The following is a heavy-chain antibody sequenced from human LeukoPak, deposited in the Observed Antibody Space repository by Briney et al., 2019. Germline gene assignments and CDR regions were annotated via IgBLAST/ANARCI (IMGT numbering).Heavy chain of an antibody. CDR2: IYSGGST. Sequence: GGPLRLSCAASGFTVSSNYMNWVRQAPGKGLEWVSVIYSGGSTYYADSVKGRFTISRDNSKNPLYLQMNSLRAEDTAVYYCARYGLGAHAFDIWGQGTMVTVYS. D-gene: IGHD3/OR15-3a*01. J-gene: IGHJ3*02. CDR3: ARYGLGAHAFDI. V-gene: IGHV3-66*01. CDR1: GFTVSSNY.